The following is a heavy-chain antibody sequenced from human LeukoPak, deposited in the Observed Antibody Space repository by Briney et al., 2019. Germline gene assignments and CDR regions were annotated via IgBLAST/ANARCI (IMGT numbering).Heavy chain of an antibody. CDR3: ARGITRYNWFDP. Sequence: GESLKISCKVSGYRFTANLIGWGRQMPGKGLEWIGIIYPADSDSYYSPSFQGQVTISADKSLSTAYLQLSSLKASDTATYYCARGITRYNWFDPCGQGTLVTVSS. CDR1: GYRFTANL. CDR2: IYPADSDS. J-gene: IGHJ5*02. V-gene: IGHV5-51*01. D-gene: IGHD1-20*01.